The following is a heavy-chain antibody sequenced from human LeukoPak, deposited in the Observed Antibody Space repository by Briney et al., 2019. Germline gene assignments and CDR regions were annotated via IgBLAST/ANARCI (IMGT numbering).Heavy chain of an antibody. V-gene: IGHV3-74*01. Sequence: PVGSLRLSSAASGFTFSSYWMHWVRQAPGKGLVWVSRINSDGSSTSYADSVKGRFTISRDNAKNTLYLQMNSLRAEDTAVYYCARDWGSTNWFDPWGQGALVTVSS. CDR3: ARDWGSTNWFDP. CDR1: GFTFSSYW. D-gene: IGHD3-16*01. CDR2: INSDGSST. J-gene: IGHJ5*02.